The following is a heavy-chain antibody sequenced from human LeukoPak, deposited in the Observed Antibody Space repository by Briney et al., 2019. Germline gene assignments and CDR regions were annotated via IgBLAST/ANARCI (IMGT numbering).Heavy chain of an antibody. CDR3: ARGPPLNYGSGNYDWFDP. D-gene: IGHD3-10*01. Sequence: QPGGSLRLSCAVSGFIFSRYWMTSVRQAPGKGVEWVANIKQEGSEKYYVNSVKGRFTIYRDNANNSLDQQLNSLRAEETAVYYCARGPPLNYGSGNYDWFDPWGQGTLVTVSS. V-gene: IGHV3-7*04. CDR1: GFIFSRYW. CDR2: IKQEGSEK. J-gene: IGHJ5*02.